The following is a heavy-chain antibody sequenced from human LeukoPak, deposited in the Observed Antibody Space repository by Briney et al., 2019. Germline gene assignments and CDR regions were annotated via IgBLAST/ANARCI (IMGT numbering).Heavy chain of an antibody. V-gene: IGHV2-5*02. CDR2: IYWDDDK. J-gene: IGHJ4*02. CDR3: AHRRGTYYFQY. CDR1: GFSLSSSGVG. D-gene: IGHD1-26*01. Sequence: SGPTLVKPTQTLTLTCTFSGFSLSSSGVGVGWIPQPPGKALEWLALIYWDDDKRYSPSLKSRLTITKDTSKNQVVLTMTNMDPVDTATYYCAHRRGTYYFQYWGQGTLVSVSS.